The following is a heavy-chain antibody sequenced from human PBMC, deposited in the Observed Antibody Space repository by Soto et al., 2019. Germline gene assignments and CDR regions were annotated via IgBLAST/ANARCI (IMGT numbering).Heavy chain of an antibody. Sequence: EVQLLESGGGLVQPGGSLSLSCAATGFTCSNYAMKWVGQAPGKGLVWVSVISGSGGSKYYAYSVKCRFTISRDNSKNTLYLQMYRLRSQDTAVYYCARRSSGWYFDYWGQGTLVTVSS. D-gene: IGHD6-19*01. CDR2: ISGSGGSK. V-gene: IGHV3-23*01. CDR1: GFTCSNYA. J-gene: IGHJ4*02. CDR3: ARRSSGWYFDY.